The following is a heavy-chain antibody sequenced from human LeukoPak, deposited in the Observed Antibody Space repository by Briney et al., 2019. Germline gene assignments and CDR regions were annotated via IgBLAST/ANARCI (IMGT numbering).Heavy chain of an antibody. CDR2: IYYSGST. CDR3: ARRIPITIFGVVIGNNWFDP. D-gene: IGHD3-3*01. Sequence: PSETLSLTCAVSGGSISSYYWGWIRQPPGKGLEWIGSIYYSGSTYYNPSLKSRVTISVDTSKNQFSLKLSSVTAADTAVYYCARRIPITIFGVVIGNNWFDPWGQGTLVTVSS. J-gene: IGHJ5*02. V-gene: IGHV4-39*07. CDR1: GGSISSYY.